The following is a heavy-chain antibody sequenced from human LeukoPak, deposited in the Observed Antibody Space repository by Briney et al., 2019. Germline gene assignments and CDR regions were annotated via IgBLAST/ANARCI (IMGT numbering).Heavy chain of an antibody. CDR2: VSYEGIHT. D-gene: IGHD3-16*02. CDR3: VRDRFTDTYFDSFDV. V-gene: IGHV3-30-3*01. J-gene: IGHJ3*01. Sequence: GVSLRLSCGASGFTFSHYPIHWVRQVPGKGLQWVAVVSYEGIHTYYADSVKGRFSISRDNSKKMVFLQMSSLRADDTALYYCVRDRFTDTYFDSFDVWGQGAMVIVSS. CDR1: GFTFSHYP.